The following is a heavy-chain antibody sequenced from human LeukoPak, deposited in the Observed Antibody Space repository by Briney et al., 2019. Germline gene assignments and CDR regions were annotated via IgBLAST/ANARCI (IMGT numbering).Heavy chain of an antibody. Sequence: SETLSLTYAVYGGSFSGYHWTWIRQSPGKGLEWLGDINPSGSTYYNPSLKSRLTISVDTSKKQFSLKLRSVTAADTAVYYCARGRHDITMIVVVMTSVSYYLDVWGKGTTVTVS. CDR3: ARGRHDITMIVVVMTSVSYYLDV. CDR2: INPSGST. J-gene: IGHJ6*03. V-gene: IGHV4-34*01. D-gene: IGHD3-22*01. CDR1: GGSFSGYH.